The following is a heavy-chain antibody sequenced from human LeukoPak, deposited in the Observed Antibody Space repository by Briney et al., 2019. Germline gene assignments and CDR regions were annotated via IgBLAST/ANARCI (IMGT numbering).Heavy chain of an antibody. Sequence: ASVKVSCKASGYTFISYQIKWVRQATGQGLEWMGWMNPNSGDTGYAQKFQGRVTMTRDTAISTAYMELSSLRSEDTAVYYCARALTTGNGVGYWGQGTLVTVSS. CDR2: MNPNSGDT. D-gene: IGHD4-17*01. CDR1: GYTFISYQ. J-gene: IGHJ4*02. V-gene: IGHV1-8*01. CDR3: ARALTTGNGVGY.